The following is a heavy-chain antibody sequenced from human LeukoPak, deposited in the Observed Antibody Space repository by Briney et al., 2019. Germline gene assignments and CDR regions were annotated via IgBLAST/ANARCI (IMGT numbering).Heavy chain of an antibody. CDR3: AREDTAMPFDY. CDR1: GFTFSTYN. CDR2: ISSSSSII. D-gene: IGHD5-18*01. J-gene: IGHJ4*02. Sequence: GGSLRLSCAASGFTFSTYNMNWVRQAPGKGLEWVSYISSSSSIIYYADSVKGRFTISRDNAKNSLYLQMNSLRAEDTAVYYCAREDTAMPFDYWGQGTLVTVSS. V-gene: IGHV3-48*01.